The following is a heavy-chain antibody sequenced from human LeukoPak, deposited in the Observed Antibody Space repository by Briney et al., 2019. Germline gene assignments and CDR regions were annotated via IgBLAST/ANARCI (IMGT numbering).Heavy chain of an antibody. CDR3: ARDWFYYDSSGNKGDY. CDR1: GFTFTSYW. V-gene: IGHV3-7*01. D-gene: IGHD3-22*01. CDR2: IKQDGSEK. Sequence: PGGSLRLSCAASGFTFTSYWMTWVRQAPGKGLEWVANIKQDGSEKYYVDSVKGRFTISRDNAKNSLCLQMNSLRAEDTAVYYCARDWFYYDSSGNKGDYWGQGTLVTVSS. J-gene: IGHJ4*02.